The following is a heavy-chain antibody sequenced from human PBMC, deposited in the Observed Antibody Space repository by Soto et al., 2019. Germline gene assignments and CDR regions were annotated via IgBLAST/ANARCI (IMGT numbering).Heavy chain of an antibody. Sequence: QVHLVQSGAEVKKPGASVKVSCKGSGYAFTTYGITWVRQAPGQGLEWMGWISAHDGNTNYAQKLQGRVTVTRDTSTRTAYMELRSLRSDDTVVYYCARGRYGDYWGQGALVTVSS. D-gene: IGHD1-1*01. CDR1: GYAFTTYG. CDR2: ISAHDGNT. V-gene: IGHV1-18*01. J-gene: IGHJ4*02. CDR3: ARGRYGDY.